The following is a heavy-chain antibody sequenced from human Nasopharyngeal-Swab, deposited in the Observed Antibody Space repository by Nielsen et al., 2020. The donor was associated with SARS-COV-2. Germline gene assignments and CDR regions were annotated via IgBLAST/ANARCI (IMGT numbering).Heavy chain of an antibody. Sequence: GESLKISCVASGFTFSSHGMHWVRQAPGKGLEWVAVISYDGSDKYYADSVKGRFTISRDNSKNTLYLQMNSLRDEDTAVYYCARDDTSTWYRVSVDWGQGTLVTVSS. V-gene: IGHV3-30*03. CDR3: ARDDTSTWYRVSVD. J-gene: IGHJ4*02. CDR2: ISYDGSDK. CDR1: GFTFSSHG. D-gene: IGHD6-13*01.